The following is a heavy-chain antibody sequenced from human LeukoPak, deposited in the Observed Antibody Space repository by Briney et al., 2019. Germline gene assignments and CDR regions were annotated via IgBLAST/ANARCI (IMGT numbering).Heavy chain of an antibody. CDR1: GYTFTGYY. V-gene: IGHV1-2*02. D-gene: IGHD2-2*01. Sequence: GASVKVSCKASGYTFTGYYMHWVRQAPGQGLEWMGWINPNSGGTNYAQKFQGRVTMTRDTSISTAYMELSRLRSDDTAVYYCARVGYQLPHKAWYFDLWGRGTLVTVSS. J-gene: IGHJ2*01. CDR2: INPNSGGT. CDR3: ARVGYQLPHKAWYFDL.